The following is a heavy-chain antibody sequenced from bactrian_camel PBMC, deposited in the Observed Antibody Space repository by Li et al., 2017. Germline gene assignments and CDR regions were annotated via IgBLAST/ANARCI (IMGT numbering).Heavy chain of an antibody. CDR1: GLTFSNYL. Sequence: VQLVESGEGLVQPGGSLRLSCAASGLTFSNYLLSWVRQVPGKGLEWVSAINSAGSNTYYADSVQGRFTISRDSAKNTEYLELNSLKTDDTAMYYCTKDTVDLWGQGTQVTVS. V-gene: IGHV3S40*01. D-gene: IGHD6*01. CDR3: TKDTVDL. CDR2: INSAGSNT. J-gene: IGHJ4*01.